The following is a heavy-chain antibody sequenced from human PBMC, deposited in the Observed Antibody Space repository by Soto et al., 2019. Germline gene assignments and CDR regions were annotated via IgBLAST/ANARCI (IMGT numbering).Heavy chain of an antibody. CDR1: GFTFRDYH. Sequence: GALRLSCAASGFTFRDYHMSWIRQAPGQGLEWVSYIRSSGSTIYYADSVKGRFTISRDNAKNSLYLQMNSLRAEDTAVYYCARAITIFGVVFDYWGQGTLVTVSS. J-gene: IGHJ4*02. CDR2: IRSSGSTI. V-gene: IGHV3-11*01. CDR3: ARAITIFGVVFDY. D-gene: IGHD3-3*01.